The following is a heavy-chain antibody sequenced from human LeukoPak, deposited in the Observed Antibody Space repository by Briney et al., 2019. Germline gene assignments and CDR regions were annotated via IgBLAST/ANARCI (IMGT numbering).Heavy chain of an antibody. CDR2: ISSSNAYI. D-gene: IGHD2-21*02. Sequence: GGSLRLSCAASGFTFSSYRMNWVRQAPGKGLELVSSISSSNAYIYYADSVKGRFTISRDNAKNSLYLQMNNLRAEDTAVYYCARGGVTRGYYYYGMDVWGQGTTVTVSS. CDR1: GFTFSSYR. V-gene: IGHV3-21*01. CDR3: ARGGVTRGYYYYGMDV. J-gene: IGHJ6*02.